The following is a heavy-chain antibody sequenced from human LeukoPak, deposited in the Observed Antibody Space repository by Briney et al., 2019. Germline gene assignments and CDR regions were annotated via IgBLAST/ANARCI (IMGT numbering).Heavy chain of an antibody. CDR1: GGSFSGYY. CDR3: ARGGGIAARRWFDP. CDR2: INHSGST. Sequence: SETLSLTCAVHGGSFSGYYWSWIRQPPGKGLEWIGEINHSGSTNYNPSLKSRVTISVDTSKNQFSLKLSSVAAADTAVYYCARGGGIAARRWFDPWGQGTLVTVSS. D-gene: IGHD6-6*01. J-gene: IGHJ5*02. V-gene: IGHV4-34*01.